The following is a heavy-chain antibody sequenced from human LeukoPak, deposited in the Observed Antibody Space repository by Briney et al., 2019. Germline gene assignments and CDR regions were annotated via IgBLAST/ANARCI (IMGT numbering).Heavy chain of an antibody. J-gene: IGHJ3*02. V-gene: IGHV4-39*07. CDR1: GGSISSSTYY. CDR2: IYYSGST. CDR3: ARTYYYDSSGYYNEAFDI. D-gene: IGHD3-22*01. Sequence: SETLSLTCTVPGGSISSSTYYWGWIRQPPGKGLEWIGSIYYSGSTYYNPSLKSRVTISVDTSKNQFSLKLSSVTAADTAVYYCARTYYYDSSGYYNEAFDIWGQGTMVTVSS.